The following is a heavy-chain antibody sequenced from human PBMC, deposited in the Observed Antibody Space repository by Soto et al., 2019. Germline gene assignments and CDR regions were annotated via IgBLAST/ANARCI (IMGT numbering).Heavy chain of an antibody. D-gene: IGHD3-22*01. CDR3: AKESRSSSDTSGSH. CDR2: VYYNGAT. V-gene: IGHV4-39*01. J-gene: IGHJ3*01. Sequence: QLQLQESGPGLVKPSETLSLTCTVSGGSISSSYYYWGWIRQPPGKGLEWIGTVYYNGATQYNPSLQSRVTVSVDTSKNQFSLRLTSVTAADTAVYYCAKESRSSSDTSGSHWGQGTKVTVSS. CDR1: GGSISSSYYY.